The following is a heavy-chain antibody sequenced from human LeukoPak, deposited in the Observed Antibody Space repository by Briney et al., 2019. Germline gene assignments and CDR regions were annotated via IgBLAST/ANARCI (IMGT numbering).Heavy chain of an antibody. V-gene: IGHV4-61*02. D-gene: IGHD3-3*01. J-gene: IGHJ4*02. Sequence: PSETLSLTCTVSGGSISSGSYYWSWIRQPAGKGLEWIGRIYTSGSTNYNPSLKSRVTISVDTSKNQFSLKLSSVTAADTAVYYCARGRFLEWLCDDYWGQGTLVTVSS. CDR1: GGSISSGSYY. CDR3: ARGRFLEWLCDDY. CDR2: IYTSGST.